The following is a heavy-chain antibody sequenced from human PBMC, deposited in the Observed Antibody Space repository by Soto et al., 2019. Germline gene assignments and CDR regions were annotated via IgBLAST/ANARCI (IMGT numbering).Heavy chain of an antibody. D-gene: IGHD5-18*01. CDR1: GFTFSSYT. Sequence: GGSLRLSCAASGFTFSSYTMHWVRQAPGKGLDWVAIVSYDGINKYYADSVKVRFTVSRDNSRITLYLQMSSLRAEDAAIYYCARDQRGYNYGPFDXWGQGTPVTVSX. V-gene: IGHV3-30-3*01. J-gene: IGHJ4*02. CDR3: ARDQRGYNYGPFDX. CDR2: VSYDGINK.